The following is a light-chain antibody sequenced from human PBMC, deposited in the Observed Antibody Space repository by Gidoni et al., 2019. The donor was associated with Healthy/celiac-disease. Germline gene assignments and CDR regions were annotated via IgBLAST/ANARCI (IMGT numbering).Light chain of an antibody. Sequence: QSVLTQPPSVSGAPGQRVIISCTGSSSNIGAGYVVHWYQQLPGTAPKFLIYDNTRFSGSKSDTSASLAITGLQAEDEADYYCQSYDSSLSAYVFGTGTKVTVL. CDR1: SSNIGAGYV. J-gene: IGLJ1*01. V-gene: IGLV1-40*01. CDR3: QSYDSSLSAYV. CDR2: DNT.